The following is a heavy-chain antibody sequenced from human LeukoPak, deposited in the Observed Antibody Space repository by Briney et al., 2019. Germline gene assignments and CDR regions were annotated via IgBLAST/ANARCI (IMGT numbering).Heavy chain of an antibody. Sequence: GGSLRLSCVASGFTFSNYAMSWVRQAPGKGLEWVSVIYSGGSTYYADSVKGRFTISRDNSKNTLYLQMNSLRAEDTAVYYCAREMATTPAFDYWGQGTLVTVSS. CDR3: AREMATTPAFDY. CDR2: IYSGGST. J-gene: IGHJ4*02. CDR1: GFTFSNYA. D-gene: IGHD5-24*01. V-gene: IGHV3-53*01.